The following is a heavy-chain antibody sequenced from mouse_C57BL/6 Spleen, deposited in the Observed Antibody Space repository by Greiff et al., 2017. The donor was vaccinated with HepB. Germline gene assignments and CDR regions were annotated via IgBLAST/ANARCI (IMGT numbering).Heavy chain of an antibody. D-gene: IGHD1-1*01. CDR3: ARYYYGPV. J-gene: IGHJ1*03. Sequence: EVQRVESGPGLVKPSQSLSLTCSVTGYSITSGYYWNWIRQFPGNKLEWMGYISYDGSNNYNPSLKNRISITRDTSKNQFFLKLNSVTTEDTATYYCARYYYGPVWGTGTTVTVSS. V-gene: IGHV3-6*01. CDR2: ISYDGSN. CDR1: GYSITSGYY.